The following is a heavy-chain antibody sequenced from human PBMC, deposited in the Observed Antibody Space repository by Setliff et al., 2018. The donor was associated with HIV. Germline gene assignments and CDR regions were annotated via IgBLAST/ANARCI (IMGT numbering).Heavy chain of an antibody. V-gene: IGHV2-70*13. CDR2: IDWDDDK. CDR1: GFSLTTSGMC. J-gene: IGHJ6*02. Sequence: SGPTLVNPTQTLTLTCTFSGFSLTTSGMCVGWIRQPPGKALEWLAHIDWDDDKYYSTSLETRLTISKDTSKNQVVLTMTNMDPVDTATYYCARIERLERRDGHYYYYGMDVWGQGTTVTVSS. D-gene: IGHD1-1*01. CDR3: ARIERLERRDGHYYYYGMDV.